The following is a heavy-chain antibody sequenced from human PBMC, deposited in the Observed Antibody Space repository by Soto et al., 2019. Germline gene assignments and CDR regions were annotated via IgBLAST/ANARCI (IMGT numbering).Heavy chain of an antibody. Sequence: SETLSLSCAVSGGSISSSNWWSWVRQPPGKGLEWIGEIYHSGSTNYNPSLKSRVTISVDKSKNQFSLKLSSVTAADTAVYYCASSMPEPYYYYRMDVWAQGTTVPV. CDR1: GGSISSSNW. V-gene: IGHV4-4*02. CDR3: ASSMPEPYYYYRMDV. D-gene: IGHD2-2*01. J-gene: IGHJ6*02. CDR2: IYHSGST.